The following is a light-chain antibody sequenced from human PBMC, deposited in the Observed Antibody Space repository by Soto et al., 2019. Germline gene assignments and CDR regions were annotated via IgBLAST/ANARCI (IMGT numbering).Light chain of an antibody. CDR2: AAS. J-gene: IGKJ3*01. Sequence: DIQMTQSPTSLSASVGDRVNIACRASQDIRNFVAWYQQKPGKAPKLLIYAASTLQSGVPSRFSGSGSGTDFTLTINSLQPEDVATYSSQKYSSVPVFGPGTKVEIK. V-gene: IGKV1-27*01. CDR3: QKYSSVPV. CDR1: QDIRNF.